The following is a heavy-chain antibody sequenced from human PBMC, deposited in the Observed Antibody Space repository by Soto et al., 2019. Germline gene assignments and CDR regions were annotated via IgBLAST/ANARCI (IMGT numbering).Heavy chain of an antibody. CDR2: IYHSGNT. V-gene: IGHV4-30-2*01. Sequence: TLSLTCAVSVGSISSGGYSWTWIRQPPGKGLEWIGYIYHSGNTYYNPSLKSRVTISGDRSKNQFTLNLSSVTAADTAVYYCASNVAADDALDVRGQGTMVTVSS. CDR1: VGSISSGGYS. D-gene: IGHD2-15*01. J-gene: IGHJ3*01. CDR3: ASNVAADDALDV.